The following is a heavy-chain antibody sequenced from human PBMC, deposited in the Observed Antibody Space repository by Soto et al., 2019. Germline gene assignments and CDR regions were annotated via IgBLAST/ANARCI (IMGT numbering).Heavy chain of an antibody. V-gene: IGHV1-69*01. J-gene: IGHJ4*02. Sequence: QVQLVQSGAEVKKPGSSVKVSCKASGGTFSSYAISWVRQAPGQGLEWMGGIIPIFGTANYAQKFQGRVTITADESTSTADMELSSLRSEDTAVYYCASGYYLNYGSFRGGYYFDSWGQGTLVTVSS. CDR3: ASGYYLNYGSFRGGYYFDS. CDR1: GGTFSSYA. D-gene: IGHD3-10*01. CDR2: IIPIFGTA.